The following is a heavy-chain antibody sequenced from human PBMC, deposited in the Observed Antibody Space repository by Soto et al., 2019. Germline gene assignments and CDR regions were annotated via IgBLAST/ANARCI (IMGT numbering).Heavy chain of an antibody. J-gene: IGHJ5*02. CDR3: ARRAGRWWFDP. CDR2: INPSGGST. D-gene: IGHD3-16*02. CDR1: GYTFTSYY. V-gene: IGHV1-46*01. Sequence: ASVKVSCKASGYTFTSYYMHWVRQAPGQGLEWMGIINPSGGSTSYAQKFQGRVTMTRDTSTSTVYTELSSLRSEDPAVYYCARRAGRWWFDPWGQGTLVTVSS.